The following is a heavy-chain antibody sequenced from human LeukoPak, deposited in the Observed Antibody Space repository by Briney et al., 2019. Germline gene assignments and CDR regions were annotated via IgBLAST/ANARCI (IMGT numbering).Heavy chain of an antibody. J-gene: IGHJ4*02. Sequence: SETLSLTCTVSGGSISNYYWSWIRQPAGKGLEWIGRIYTSGSTNYNPSLKSRVTMSVDTSKNQFSLKLSSVTAADTAVYYCARGNCSSTSCLRGPLDYWGQGTLVTVSS. V-gene: IGHV4-4*07. CDR1: GGSISNYY. D-gene: IGHD2-2*01. CDR3: ARGNCSSTSCLRGPLDY. CDR2: IYTSGST.